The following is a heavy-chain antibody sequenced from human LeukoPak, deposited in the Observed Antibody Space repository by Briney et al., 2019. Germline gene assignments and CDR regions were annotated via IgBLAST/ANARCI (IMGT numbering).Heavy chain of an antibody. D-gene: IGHD2-2*01. V-gene: IGHV1-2*02. J-gene: IGHJ4*02. Sequence: ASVKVSCKASGYTFTGYYMHWVRRAPGQGLEWMGWINPNSGGTNYAQKFQGRVTMTKDTSISTAYMELSRLRSDDTAVYYCARAQRIGYCSSTSCYAHGRAFGYWGQGTLVTVSS. CDR3: ARAQRIGYCSSTSCYAHGRAFGY. CDR1: GYTFTGYY. CDR2: INPNSGGT.